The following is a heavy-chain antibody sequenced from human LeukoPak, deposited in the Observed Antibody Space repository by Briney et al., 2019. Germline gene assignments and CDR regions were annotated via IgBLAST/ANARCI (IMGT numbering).Heavy chain of an antibody. Sequence: PGGSLRLSCAASGFTFNSYAVSWVRQAPGKGLEWVSAISSSGGSTHYADSVRGRFTISRDNSKNTLYLHMNSLRAEDTAVYFCAKRSGRGTYTPDFDDWGQGSLVTVSS. V-gene: IGHV3-23*01. CDR3: AKRSGRGTYTPDFDD. D-gene: IGHD3-10*01. CDR2: ISSSGGST. J-gene: IGHJ4*02. CDR1: GFTFNSYA.